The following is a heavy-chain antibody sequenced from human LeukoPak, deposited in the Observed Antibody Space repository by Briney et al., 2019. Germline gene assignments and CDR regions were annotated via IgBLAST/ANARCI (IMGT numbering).Heavy chain of an antibody. CDR2: ISLTGRT. D-gene: IGHD2/OR15-2a*01. V-gene: IGHV4-4*02. Sequence: SETLSLTCGVSGGSISSTNWWSWVRQPPGQGLEWIGEISLTGRTNYNPSLNGRVTMSLDESRNQLSLNLTSVTAADTAIYYCSRECWAFYPVGYWGQGTLVIVPP. CDR3: SRECWAFYPVGY. CDR1: GGSISSTNW. J-gene: IGHJ4*02.